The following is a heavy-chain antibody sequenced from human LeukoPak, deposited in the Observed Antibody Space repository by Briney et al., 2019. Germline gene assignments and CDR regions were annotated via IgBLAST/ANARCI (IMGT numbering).Heavy chain of an antibody. V-gene: IGHV1-69*05. D-gene: IGHD1-26*01. J-gene: IGHJ3*02. CDR3: ARVGLQWGLLDAFDI. CDR1: GGTFSSYA. Sequence: VASVKVSCKASGGTFSSYAISWVRQAPGQGLEWMGGIIPIFGTANYAQKFQGRVTITTDESTSTAYMELSSLRSEDTAVYYCARVGLQWGLLDAFDIWGQGTMVTVSS. CDR2: IIPIFGTA.